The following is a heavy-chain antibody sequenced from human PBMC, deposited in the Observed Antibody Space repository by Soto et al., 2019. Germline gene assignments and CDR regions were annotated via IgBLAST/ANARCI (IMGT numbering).Heavy chain of an antibody. D-gene: IGHD3-3*01. CDR1: GYTFTSYG. CDR2: ISAYNGNT. CDR3: ARDLEPAYYDFWSGYRSLKYNWFDP. V-gene: IGHV1-18*01. J-gene: IGHJ5*02. Sequence: ASVKVSCKASGYTFTSYGISLVRQAPGQGLEWMGWISAYNGNTNYAQKLQGRVTMTTDTSTSTAYMELRSLRSDDTAVYYCARDLEPAYYDFWSGYRSLKYNWFDPWGQGTLVTVSS.